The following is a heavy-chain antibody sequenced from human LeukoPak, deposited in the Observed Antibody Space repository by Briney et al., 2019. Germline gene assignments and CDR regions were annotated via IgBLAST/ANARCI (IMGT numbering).Heavy chain of an antibody. CDR3: ASLFLSNSFGSGSYPDY. CDR1: GLTVRSNC. D-gene: IGHD3-10*01. Sequence: GRSLRLSCTASGLTVRSNCMTWVRQAPGKGLEWVSLIYSGGTPYYTDSVKGRFTISRDDSKNTLYLQMNSLRAEDTAVYYCASLFLSNSFGSGSYPDYWGQGTLVTVSS. V-gene: IGHV3-66*01. J-gene: IGHJ4*02. CDR2: IYSGGTP.